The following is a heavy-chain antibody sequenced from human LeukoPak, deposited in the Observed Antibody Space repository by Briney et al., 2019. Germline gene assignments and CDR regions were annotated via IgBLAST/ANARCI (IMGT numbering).Heavy chain of an antibody. V-gene: IGHV3-30*18. D-gene: IGHD2-15*01. CDR2: ISYDGSNK. J-gene: IGHJ4*02. CDR3: AKAPLYCSGGSCYYFDY. Sequence: PGGSLRLSCAASGFTFSSYGMHWVRQAPGKGLEWVAVISYDGSNKYYADSVKGRFTISRDNSKNTLYLQMNSLRAEDTAVYYCAKAPLYCSGGSCYYFDYWGQGTLVTVSS. CDR1: GFTFSSYG.